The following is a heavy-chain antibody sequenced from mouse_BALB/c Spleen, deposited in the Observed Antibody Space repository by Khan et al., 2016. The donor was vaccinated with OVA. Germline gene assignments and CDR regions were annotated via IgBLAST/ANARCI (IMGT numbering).Heavy chain of an antibody. CDR2: IWSDGST. J-gene: IGHJ4*01. D-gene: IGHD2-10*01. V-gene: IGHV2-6-1*01. CDR3: ARQPYYHYNVRDY. CDR1: GFSLTNYG. Sequence: QMQLEESGPGLVAPSQSLSITCTISGFSLTNYGVHWVRQPPGKGLEWLAVIWSDGSTTYNSALKSRLTITKDNSKSQVFLKMNSLQTDDTAIYFCARQPYYHYNVRDYWGQGTSVTVSS.